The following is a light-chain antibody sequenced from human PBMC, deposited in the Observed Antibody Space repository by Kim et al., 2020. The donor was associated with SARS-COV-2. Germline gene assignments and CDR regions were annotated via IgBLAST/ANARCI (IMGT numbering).Light chain of an antibody. CDR1: HSIGNS. CDR2: DAS. V-gene: IGKV3-11*01. J-gene: IGKJ5*01. CDR3: QQRSSWPPT. Sequence: LSPGERATLSCRASHSIGNSLAWYQQKPGQTPRLLIHDASNGATDIPARFSGSGSGTDFTLTISSPEPEDFAVYFCQQRSSWPPTFGQGTRLEIK.